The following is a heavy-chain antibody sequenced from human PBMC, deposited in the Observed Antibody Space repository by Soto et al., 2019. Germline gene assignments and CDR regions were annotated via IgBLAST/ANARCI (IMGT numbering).Heavy chain of an antibody. CDR1: GFTFKTFW. Sequence: EVQVVESGGGLVQPGGSLRLSCVASGFTFKTFWMTWVRQAPGKGLEWVANIKEDGSEKYYVDSVKGRFTISRDNAKNSVYLQMDSLTDEDRAVYYCTVAYGLDVWGQGTTVTVSS. CDR2: IKEDGSEK. CDR3: TVAYGLDV. D-gene: IGHD2-21*01. V-gene: IGHV3-7*01. J-gene: IGHJ6*02.